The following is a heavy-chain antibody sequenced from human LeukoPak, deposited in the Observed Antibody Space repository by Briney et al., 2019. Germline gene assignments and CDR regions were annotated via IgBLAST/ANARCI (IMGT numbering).Heavy chain of an antibody. J-gene: IGHJ4*02. D-gene: IGHD3-10*02. CDR1: GFTFTTYW. CDR2: INTDGRVT. V-gene: IGHV3-74*01. Sequence: GGSLRLFCAASGFTFTTYWMHWVRQVPGKGLVWVARINTDGRVTTYADSVKGRFTVSRDNAENTLYLQMNDLRPEDTAVYYCIRETHVGLHLEYWGQGTLATVTS. CDR3: IRETHVGLHLEY.